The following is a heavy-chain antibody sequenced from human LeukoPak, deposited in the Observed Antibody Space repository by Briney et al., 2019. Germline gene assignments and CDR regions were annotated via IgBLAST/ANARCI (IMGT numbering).Heavy chain of an antibody. CDR2: ISSSGSYT. V-gene: IGHV3-11*06. D-gene: IGHD1-26*01. CDR3: ARQFGGSYGY. Sequence: GGSLRLSCAASGFTFSDYYMIWIRQAPGKGLEWVSYISSSGSYTNYADSVKGRFTISRDNAKNSLYLEMNSLGAEDTAVYYCARQFGGSYGYWGQGTLVTVSS. J-gene: IGHJ4*02. CDR1: GFTFSDYY.